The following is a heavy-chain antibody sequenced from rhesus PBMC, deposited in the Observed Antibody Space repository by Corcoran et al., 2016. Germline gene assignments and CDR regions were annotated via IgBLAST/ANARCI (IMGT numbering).Heavy chain of an antibody. CDR2: IAGSGGST. Sequence: QVQLQESGPGLVKPSETLSLTCAVSGVSLRRNYWSCIRQPPGKGLEWIGRIAGSGGSTDTNPSLKSRVNMATDTSKNQFSLKRSSGTAEDTAGYYGAREGGYSGYADYWGQGVLVTVSS. CDR1: GVSLRRNY. D-gene: IGHD5-30*01. J-gene: IGHJ4*01. V-gene: IGHV4-160*01. CDR3: AREGGYSGYADY.